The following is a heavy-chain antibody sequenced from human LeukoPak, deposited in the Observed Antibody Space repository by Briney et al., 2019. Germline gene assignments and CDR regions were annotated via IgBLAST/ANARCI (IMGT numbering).Heavy chain of an antibody. CDR3: ASCGGWELPYNFDY. CDR2: ICYSGSS. Sequence: SDTLSLTCTLSGPSLSRSYWSWLRQRPGKGLECIGYICYSGSSTYTPSLQSRVTISVDTSKHQFSLRLSSVTAAAAAVYYCASCGGWELPYNFDYWGQGTLVTVSS. D-gene: IGHD1-26*01. J-gene: IGHJ4*02. V-gene: IGHV4-59*08. CDR1: GPSLSRSY.